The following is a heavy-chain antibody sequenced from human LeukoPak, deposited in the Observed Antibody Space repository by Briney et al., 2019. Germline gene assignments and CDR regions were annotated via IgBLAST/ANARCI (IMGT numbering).Heavy chain of an antibody. V-gene: IGHV4-61*02. D-gene: IGHD5-18*01. Sequence: SQTLSLTCTVAGGSITSGSYYWSWIRQPAGKGLEWIGRIYTSGSTNYNPSLKSRVTISVDTSKNQFSLKLSSVTAADTAVYYCARIPYSYGPREYWGQGTLVTVSS. CDR1: GGSITSGSYY. CDR2: IYTSGST. J-gene: IGHJ4*02. CDR3: ARIPYSYGPREY.